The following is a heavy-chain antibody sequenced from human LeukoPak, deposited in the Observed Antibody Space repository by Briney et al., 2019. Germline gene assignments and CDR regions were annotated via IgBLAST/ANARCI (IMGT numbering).Heavy chain of an antibody. V-gene: IGHV3-30-3*01. CDR3: ARDLDAWYSGSYYYYYGMDV. CDR1: GFIFSSYA. Sequence: GGSLRLSCAASGFIFSSYAMHWVRQAPGKGLEWVTVISHDGSDKYYADSVKGRFTISRDNSKNTLYLQMNSLRAEDTAVYYCARDLDAWYSGSYYYYYGMDVWGQGTTVTVSS. CDR2: ISHDGSDK. J-gene: IGHJ6*02. D-gene: IGHD1-26*01.